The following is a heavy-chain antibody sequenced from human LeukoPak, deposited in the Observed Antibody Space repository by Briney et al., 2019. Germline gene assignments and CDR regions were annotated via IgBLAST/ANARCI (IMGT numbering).Heavy chain of an antibody. CDR2: ISGDGGST. CDR1: GFTFDDYA. Sequence: GGSLRLSCAASGFTFDDYAMHWVRQAPGKGLKWVSLISGDGGSTYYADSVKGRFTISRDNSKNSLYLQMNGLRTEDTALYYCAKGIAAAGYFDYWGQGTLVTVSS. J-gene: IGHJ4*02. CDR3: AKGIAAAGYFDY. D-gene: IGHD6-13*01. V-gene: IGHV3-43*02.